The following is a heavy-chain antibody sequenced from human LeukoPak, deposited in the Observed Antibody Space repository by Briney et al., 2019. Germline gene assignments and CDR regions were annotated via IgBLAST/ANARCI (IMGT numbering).Heavy chain of an antibody. CDR3: ARDSSGYSRPFDY. CDR1: GFTFSSYA. J-gene: IGHJ4*02. Sequence: GGSLRLSCAASGFTFSSYAMSWVRQAPGKGLEWVSAISGSGGSTYYADSVKGRFTISRDNSKNTVYLQMNSLRAEDTAVYYCARDSSGYSRPFDYWGQGTLVTVSS. D-gene: IGHD3-22*01. CDR2: ISGSGGST. V-gene: IGHV3-23*01.